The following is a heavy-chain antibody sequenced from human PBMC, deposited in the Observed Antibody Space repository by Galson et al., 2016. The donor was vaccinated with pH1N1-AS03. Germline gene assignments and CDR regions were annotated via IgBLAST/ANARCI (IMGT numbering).Heavy chain of an antibody. CDR3: TRLTGSGP. Sequence: SLRLSCAASGFNFASYSMNWVRQAPGKGLEWVSYINSRSSSILYGDPVKGRFTISRDNAKNSLYLQMIAPRDDDTAVYYCTRLTGSGPWGQGTRVTVSS. J-gene: IGHJ5*02. CDR2: INSRSSSI. D-gene: IGHD1-1*01. CDR1: GFNFASYS. V-gene: IGHV3-48*02.